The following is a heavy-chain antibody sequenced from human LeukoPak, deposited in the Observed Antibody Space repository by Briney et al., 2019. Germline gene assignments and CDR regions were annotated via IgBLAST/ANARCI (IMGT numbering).Heavy chain of an antibody. J-gene: IGHJ4*02. CDR1: GYTFTGYY. Sequence: ASVKVSCKASGYTFTGYYMHWVRQAPGQGLEWMGWINPNSGGTNYAQKFQGRVTMTRDTSISTAYMELSRLRSDDTAVYYCARSGLRVRNQTLTYYYGSGSYKPPYYFDYWGQGTLITVSS. CDR3: ARSGLRVRNQTLTYYYGSGSYKPPYYFDY. CDR2: INPNSGGT. V-gene: IGHV1-2*02. D-gene: IGHD3-10*01.